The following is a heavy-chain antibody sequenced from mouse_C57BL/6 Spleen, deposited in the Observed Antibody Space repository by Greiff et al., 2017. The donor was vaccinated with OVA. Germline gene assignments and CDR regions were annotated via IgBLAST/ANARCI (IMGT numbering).Heavy chain of an antibody. D-gene: IGHD1-1*01. Sequence: QVHVKQSGPGLVQPSQSLSITCTVSGFSLTSYGVHWVRQSPGKGLEWLGVIWRGGSTDYNAAFMSRLSITKDNSKSQVFFKMNSLQADDTAIYYCAKRENYYGSSYAMDYWGQGTSVTVSS. CDR3: AKRENYYGSSYAMDY. V-gene: IGHV2-5*01. J-gene: IGHJ4*01. CDR1: GFSLTSYG. CDR2: IWRGGST.